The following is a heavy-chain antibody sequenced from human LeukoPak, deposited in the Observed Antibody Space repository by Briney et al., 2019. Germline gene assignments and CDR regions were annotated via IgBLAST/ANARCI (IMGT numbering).Heavy chain of an antibody. CDR2: IWYDGSNE. V-gene: IGHV3-33*01. J-gene: IGHJ3*02. CDR1: GFTFSGYG. Sequence: QTGRSLRLSCAASGFTFSGYGMHWVRQAPGKGLEWVAVIWYDGSNEYYADSVKGRFTISRDNSKNTLYLQMNSLKAEDTAVYYCARPPMVRGVIITGDDVFDIWGQGTMVTVSS. CDR3: ARPPMVRGVIITGDDVFDI. D-gene: IGHD3-10*01.